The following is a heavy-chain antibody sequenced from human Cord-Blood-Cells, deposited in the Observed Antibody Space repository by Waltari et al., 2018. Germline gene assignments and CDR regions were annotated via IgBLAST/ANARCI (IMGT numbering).Heavy chain of an antibody. D-gene: IGHD6-6*01. CDR3: GRRGSSSSYWYYDV. Sequence: QLQLVQSGAEVKKPGASVKFACKASGFTFTGYYMHCVRQAPGQGLEWIGRINPSSGGTNYEPKSQCRVTKTSDTFISTADTVLSSLRSDDTAVYYCGRRGSSSSYWYYDVWGRGTLVTVAS. V-gene: IGHV1-2*06. CDR2: INPSSGGT. CDR1: GFTFTGYY. J-gene: IGHJ2*01.